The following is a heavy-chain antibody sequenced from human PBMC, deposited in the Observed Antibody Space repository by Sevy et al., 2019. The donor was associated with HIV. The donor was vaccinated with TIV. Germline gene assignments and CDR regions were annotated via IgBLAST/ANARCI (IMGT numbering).Heavy chain of an antibody. Sequence: ASVKVSCKVSGYTLTQFSMHWVRQAPGKGLEWITTFDPEDGDPEDGKTIYAQKFLGRVTRTEDTSTDTAYMELSSLRSDDTAVYYCATTKDYYDSSGYPFDYWGQGTLVTVSS. CDR3: ATTKDYYDSSGYPFDY. CDR2: GDPEDGKT. CDR1: GYTLTQFS. V-gene: IGHV1-24*01. D-gene: IGHD3-22*01. J-gene: IGHJ4*02.